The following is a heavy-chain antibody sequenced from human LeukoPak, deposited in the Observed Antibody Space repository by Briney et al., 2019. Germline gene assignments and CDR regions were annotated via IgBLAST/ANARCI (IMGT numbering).Heavy chain of an antibody. CDR1: GFTFTDYS. CDR3: ARDFSWRQFDY. J-gene: IGHJ4*02. CDR2: FYIDGST. Sequence: GGSLRLSCAASGFTFTDYSMTCVRQAPGKGLEWVSVFYIDGSTYYVDSVKGRFTISRDDSKNTLYLQMNSLRAEDTAVYYCARDFSWRQFDYWGQGTLVTVAS. D-gene: IGHD6-13*01. V-gene: IGHV3-53*01.